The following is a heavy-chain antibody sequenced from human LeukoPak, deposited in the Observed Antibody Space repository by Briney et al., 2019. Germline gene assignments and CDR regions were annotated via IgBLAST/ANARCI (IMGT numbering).Heavy chain of an antibody. CDR3: ARHTSGFGEFSYWYFDL. J-gene: IGHJ2*01. V-gene: IGHV4-34*01. CDR1: GFTFSSYE. D-gene: IGHD3-10*01. Sequence: GSLRLSCAASGFTFSSYEMNWVRQPPGKGLEWIGEINHSGSTNYNPSLKSRVTISVDTSKNQFSLKLSSVTAADTAVYYCARHTSGFGEFSYWYFDLWGRGTLVTVSS. CDR2: INHSGST.